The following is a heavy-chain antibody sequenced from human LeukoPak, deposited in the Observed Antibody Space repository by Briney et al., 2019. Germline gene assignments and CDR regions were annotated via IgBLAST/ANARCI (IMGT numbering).Heavy chain of an antibody. CDR3: ARAGHDYEMGDAFDI. V-gene: IGHV1-69*13. Sequence: GASVKVSCKASGGTFSSYAISWVRQAPGQGLEWMGGIIPIFGTANYAQKFQGRVTITADEPTSTAYMELSSLRSEDTAVYYCARAGHDYEMGDAFDIWGQGTMVTVSS. J-gene: IGHJ3*02. CDR2: IIPIFGTA. CDR1: GGTFSSYA. D-gene: IGHD4-17*01.